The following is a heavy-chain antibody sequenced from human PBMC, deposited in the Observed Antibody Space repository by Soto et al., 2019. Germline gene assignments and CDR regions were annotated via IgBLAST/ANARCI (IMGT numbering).Heavy chain of an antibody. J-gene: IGHJ3*01. CDR2: ISPNGDST. CDR3: AKVRLTDYLRYAPHL. V-gene: IGHV3-23*01. D-gene: IGHD2-8*01. CDR1: GFTFNNYA. Sequence: EVKLLESGGGLVQPGGSLRLACAASGFTFNNYAMNWVRQAPGRGLEWVSIISPNGDSTYYADSVKGRFTISRDNSQNTGFLQMNSLRVEDTAIYFCAKVRLTDYLRYAPHLWGQGTLVTVSS.